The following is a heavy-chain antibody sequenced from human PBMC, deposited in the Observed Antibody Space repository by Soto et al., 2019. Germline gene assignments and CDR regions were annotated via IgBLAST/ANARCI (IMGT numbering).Heavy chain of an antibody. CDR2: IYYSGST. V-gene: IGHV4-59*01. CDR3: ARDGGIAARPLYYYYGMDV. Sequence: PSETLSLTCTVSGGSISSYYWSWIRQPPGKGLEWIGYIYYSGSTNYNPSLKSRVTISVDTSKNQFSLKLSSVTAADTAVYYCARDGGIAARPLYYYYGMDVWGQGTTVTVSS. CDR1: GGSISSYY. D-gene: IGHD6-6*01. J-gene: IGHJ6*02.